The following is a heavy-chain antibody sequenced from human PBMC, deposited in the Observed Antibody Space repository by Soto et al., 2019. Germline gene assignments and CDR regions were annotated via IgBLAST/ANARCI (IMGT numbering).Heavy chain of an antibody. D-gene: IGHD3-22*01. V-gene: IGHV1-69*01. CDR2: IIPIFGTA. J-gene: IGHJ5*02. Sequence: QVQLVQSGAEVKKPGSSVKVSCKSSGGTFSSYAISWVRQAPGQGLEWMGGIIPIFGTANYAQKCQGRVTITADESTSTAYMALSSLRSEDTAVYYCERDAYYDDSSGPNWFDPWGQGTLVTVSS. CDR1: GGTFSSYA. CDR3: ERDAYYDDSSGPNWFDP.